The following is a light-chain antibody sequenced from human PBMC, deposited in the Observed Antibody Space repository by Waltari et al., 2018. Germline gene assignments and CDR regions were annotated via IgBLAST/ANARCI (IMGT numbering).Light chain of an antibody. CDR2: RSA. Sequence: QSVLTQPPSASGTPGQRVTISCTGSSSNIGGNVVNWYQQLPGKAPTLLIYRSALRTSGGPDRFSGSKSGTSASLAISGLQSADEGDDYCAAWDDSLHGHWVFGGGTKVTVL. J-gene: IGLJ3*02. V-gene: IGLV1-44*01. CDR1: SSNIGGNV. CDR3: AAWDDSLHGHWV.